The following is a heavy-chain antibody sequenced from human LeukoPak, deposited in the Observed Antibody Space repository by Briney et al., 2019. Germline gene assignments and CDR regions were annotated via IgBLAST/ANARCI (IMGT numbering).Heavy chain of an antibody. V-gene: IGHV3-23*01. CDR3: AKDSGFSGYNIFDY. D-gene: IGHD6-25*01. CDR1: GFTFSSYA. Sequence: GGSLRLSCAASGFTFSSYAMSWVRRAPGKGLEWVSAISGSGGSTYYADSVKGRFTTSRDNSKNTLYLQMNSLRAEDTAVYYCAKDSGFSGYNIFDYWGQGTLVTVSS. CDR2: ISGSGGST. J-gene: IGHJ4*02.